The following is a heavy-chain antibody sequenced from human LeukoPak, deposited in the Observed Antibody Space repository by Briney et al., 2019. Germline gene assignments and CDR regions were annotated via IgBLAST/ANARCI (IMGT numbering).Heavy chain of an antibody. V-gene: IGHV1-2*02. CDR3: ARGGAARKDDPRLQYYYYYMDV. J-gene: IGHJ6*03. D-gene: IGHD6-25*01. CDR2: INPNSGGT. Sequence: ASVKVSCKASGYTFTGYYMHWVRQAPGQGLEWMGWINPNSGGTNYAQKFQGRVTMTPDTSTSTAEMKLRSQRCDDTAVYYCARGGAARKDDPRLQYYYYYMDVWGKGTTVTVSS. CDR1: GYTFTGYY.